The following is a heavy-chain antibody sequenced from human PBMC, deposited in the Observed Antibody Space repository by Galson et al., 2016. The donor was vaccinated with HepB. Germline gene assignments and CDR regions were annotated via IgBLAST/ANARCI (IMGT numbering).Heavy chain of an antibody. Sequence: SLRLSCAASGFTFNNYAMNWVRQVPGKGLEWVSTISGSGGSIYYADSVRGRFTISRDNSKNTLYLQMHYLRGEDTAVYYCAKEGGIHPTCFDYWGQGILVTVSS. CDR3: AKEGGIHPTCFDY. D-gene: IGHD1-14*01. V-gene: IGHV3-23*01. CDR2: ISGSGGSI. CDR1: GFTFNNYA. J-gene: IGHJ4*02.